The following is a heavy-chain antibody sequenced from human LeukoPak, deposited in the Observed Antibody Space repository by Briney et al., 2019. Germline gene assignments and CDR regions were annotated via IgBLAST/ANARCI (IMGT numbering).Heavy chain of an antibody. CDR3: ARGHPGYSYGYYYYYYYMDV. Sequence: ASVEVSCNPSGYTFTSYGISWVRPAPGQGLEWMGWIIPIFGTPNYAQKFQGRVPITADESTSTAYMELSSLGSEDTAVYYCARGHPGYSYGYYYYYYYMDVWGKGTTVTISS. D-gene: IGHD5-18*01. J-gene: IGHJ6*03. CDR1: GYTFTSYG. CDR2: IIPIFGTP. V-gene: IGHV1-69*13.